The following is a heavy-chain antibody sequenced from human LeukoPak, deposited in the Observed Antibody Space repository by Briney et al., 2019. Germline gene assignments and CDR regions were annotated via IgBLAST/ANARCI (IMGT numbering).Heavy chain of an antibody. CDR2: INWHDGST. V-gene: IGHV3-20*04. CDR1: GFTFDDYG. D-gene: IGHD2-15*01. Sequence: PGGSLRLSCAASGFTFDDYGMSWVRHAPGKGLGWVSGINWHDGSTGYADSVKGRFTISRDNAKNSLYLQMNSLRAEDTALYYCARDGGYCSGGSCRASYFDYWGRGTLVTVSS. CDR3: ARDGGYCSGGSCRASYFDY. J-gene: IGHJ4*02.